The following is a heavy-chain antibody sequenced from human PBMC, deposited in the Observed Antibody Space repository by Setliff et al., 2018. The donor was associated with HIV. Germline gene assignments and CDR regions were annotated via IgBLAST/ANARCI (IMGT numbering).Heavy chain of an antibody. CDR1: GYNLHNYG. V-gene: IGHV1-18*01. Sequence: ASVKVSCKASGYNLHNYGITWVRQAPGQGLEWMGWINTHTGSTNYAQRFQGRVTMTTDTSTSTDYMGLRSLRSDDTAVYYCARRHFYDSSGQVWAFDIWGQGTMVTVSS. CDR2: INTHTGST. J-gene: IGHJ3*02. CDR3: ARRHFYDSSGQVWAFDI. D-gene: IGHD3-22*01.